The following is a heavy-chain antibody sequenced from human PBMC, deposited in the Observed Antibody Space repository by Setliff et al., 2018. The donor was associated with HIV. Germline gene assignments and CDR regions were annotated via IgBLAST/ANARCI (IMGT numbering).Heavy chain of an antibody. Sequence: GGSLRLSCAASGFTFSDYYMSWIRQAPGKGLEWVSYISSSTSTIYYADSVKGRFTISRGNAKNSLYLQMNSLRAEDTAVYYCAKFGPVISAAAGLDYWGQGTLVTVSS. V-gene: IGHV3-11*04. J-gene: IGHJ4*02. CDR1: GFTFSDYY. D-gene: IGHD2-15*01. CDR3: AKFGPVISAAAGLDY. CDR2: ISSSTSTI.